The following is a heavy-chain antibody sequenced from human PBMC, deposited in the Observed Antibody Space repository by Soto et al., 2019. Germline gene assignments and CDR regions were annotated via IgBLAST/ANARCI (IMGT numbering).Heavy chain of an antibody. V-gene: IGHV3-15*07. J-gene: IGHJ6*02. Sequence: GGSLRLSCAASGLPISNAWMNWVRQAPGKGLEWVGRIKTKSEGGPTDYAAAVKGRFTVSRDDSKNTLYLQMNSLKTEDTAVYYCTPASVEVGWGQGTTVTVAS. CDR3: TPASVEVG. CDR2: IKTKSEGGPT. CDR1: GLPISNAW.